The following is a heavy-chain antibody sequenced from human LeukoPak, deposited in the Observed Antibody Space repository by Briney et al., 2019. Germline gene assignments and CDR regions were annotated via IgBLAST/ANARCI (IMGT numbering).Heavy chain of an antibody. D-gene: IGHD3-22*01. CDR1: GFSFSVYT. CDR2: VSASGDKT. V-gene: IGHV3-23*01. CDR3: ARDIHDSSGYYYDY. Sequence: PPGRSLRLSCVASGFSFSVYTMSWVRQAPGKGLEWISAVSASGDKTYYADSVKGRFTVSRDNSKDTLYLHMNSLRAEDTALYYCARDIHDSSGYYYDYWGQGTLVTVSS. J-gene: IGHJ4*02.